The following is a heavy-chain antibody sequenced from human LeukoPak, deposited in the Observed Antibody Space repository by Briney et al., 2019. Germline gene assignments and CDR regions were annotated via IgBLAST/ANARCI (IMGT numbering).Heavy chain of an antibody. Sequence: ASVKVSCKASGGTFSSYAISWVRQAPGQGLEWMGGIIPIFGTANYAQKFQGRVTITTDESTSTAYMELSSLRSEDTAVYYCARVGLDSSSSNYYYYMDVWGKGTTVTVSS. D-gene: IGHD6-6*01. CDR3: ARVGLDSSSSNYYYYMDV. J-gene: IGHJ6*03. V-gene: IGHV1-69*05. CDR1: GGTFSSYA. CDR2: IIPIFGTA.